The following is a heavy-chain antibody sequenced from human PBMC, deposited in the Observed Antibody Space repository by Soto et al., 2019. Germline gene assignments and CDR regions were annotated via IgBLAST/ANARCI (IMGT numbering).Heavy chain of an antibody. CDR1: GFTFSSSA. CDR3: AKGPTVFGAVISFDYYYGMYV. J-gene: IGHJ6*02. Sequence: LRLSCTASGFTFSSSAMSWVRQAPGRGLEWVSGISGSGAGTYYADSVKGRFTISRDTSKNTMYLQMSGLRAEDAAVYYCAKGPTVFGAVISFDYYYGMYVWGQGTPVTVSS. CDR2: ISGSGAGT. D-gene: IGHD3-3*01. V-gene: IGHV3-23*01.